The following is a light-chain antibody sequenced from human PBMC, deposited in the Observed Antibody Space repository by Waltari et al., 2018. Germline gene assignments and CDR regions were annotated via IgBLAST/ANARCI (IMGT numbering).Light chain of an antibody. J-gene: IGLJ2*01. V-gene: IGLV1-44*01. CDR2: VNN. CDR1: NFNVGSNV. CDR3: ATWDGSLNAVV. Sequence: QSVLTQPPSASGTPGQRVTISCSGSNFNVGSNVVNWYQQLPGTAPKLLIYVNNRRPSGVPDRFSGSKSGTSASLAISGLQSDYEADYHCATWDGSLNAVVFGGGTKLTVL.